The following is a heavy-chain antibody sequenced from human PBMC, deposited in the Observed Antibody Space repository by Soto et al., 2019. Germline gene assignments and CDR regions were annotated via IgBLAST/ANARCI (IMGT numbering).Heavy chain of an antibody. CDR2: ISSSSSYI. J-gene: IGHJ4*02. CDR3: ARGSAYSDYDLEY. Sequence: EVQLVESGGGLVKPGGSLRLSCAASGFTFSSYSMNWVRQAPGKGLEWVSSISSSSSYIYYADSVKGRFTISRDNAKNSLYLQMNSLRAEDTAVYYCARGSAYSDYDLEYWGQGTLVTVSS. CDR1: GFTFSSYS. V-gene: IGHV3-21*01. D-gene: IGHD4-17*01.